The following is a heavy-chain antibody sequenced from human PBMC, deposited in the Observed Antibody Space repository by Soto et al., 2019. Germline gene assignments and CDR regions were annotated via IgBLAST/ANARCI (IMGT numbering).Heavy chain of an antibody. CDR3: ARETGYSSSSVFDY. J-gene: IGHJ4*02. CDR2: IYYSGST. Sequence: SETLSLTCTVSGGSISSGGYYWSWIRQHPGKGLEWIGYIYYSGSTYYNPSLKSRVTIPVDTSKNQFSLKLSSVTAADTAVYYCARETGYSSSSVFDYWGQGTLVTVSS. D-gene: IGHD6-6*01. CDR1: GGSISSGGYY. V-gene: IGHV4-31*03.